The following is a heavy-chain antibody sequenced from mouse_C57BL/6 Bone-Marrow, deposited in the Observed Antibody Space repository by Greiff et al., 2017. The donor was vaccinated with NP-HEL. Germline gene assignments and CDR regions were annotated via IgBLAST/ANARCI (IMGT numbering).Heavy chain of an antibody. CDR2: ISSGSSTI. J-gene: IGHJ4*01. V-gene: IGHV5-17*01. Sequence: LLASVGCLVKPGGSLKLSFASSVFTFRSYGMPFFRPSPAKGLEWVASISSGSSTIYYADTVKGRFTISRDNAKNTLFLQMTSLRSEDTAMYYCARRGYAMDYWGQGTSVTVSS. CDR1: VFTFRSYG. CDR3: ARRGYAMDY.